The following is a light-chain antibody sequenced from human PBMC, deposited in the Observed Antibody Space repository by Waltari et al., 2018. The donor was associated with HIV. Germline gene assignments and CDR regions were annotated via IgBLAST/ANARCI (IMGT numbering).Light chain of an antibody. V-gene: IGLV2-11*01. CDR1: SGVIDGSSF. J-gene: IGLJ1*01. CDR2: DVT. Sequence: QSALTQPRSVSGSPGQKVTLSCTGSSGVIDGSSFVSWYHHHPCQAPNVIIYDVTKRPSGVPDLFSGSMSCNTASLTISGLQAEDDADYYCCSFVGIYSCVFGSGTRVTVL. CDR3: CSFVGIYSCV.